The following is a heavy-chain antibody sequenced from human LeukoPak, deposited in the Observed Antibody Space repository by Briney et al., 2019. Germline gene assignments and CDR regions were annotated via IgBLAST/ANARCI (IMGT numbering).Heavy chain of an antibody. CDR3: ARVGVWGYCSSTSCYGGAFGY. Sequence: SETLSLTCAVYGGSFSGYYWSWIRQPPGKGLEWIGEINHSGSTNYNPSLKSRVTISVDTSKNQFSLKLSSVTAADTAVYYCARVGVWGYCSSTSCYGGAFGYWGQGTLVTVSS. CDR2: INHSGST. V-gene: IGHV4-34*01. CDR1: GGSFSGYY. J-gene: IGHJ4*02. D-gene: IGHD2-2*01.